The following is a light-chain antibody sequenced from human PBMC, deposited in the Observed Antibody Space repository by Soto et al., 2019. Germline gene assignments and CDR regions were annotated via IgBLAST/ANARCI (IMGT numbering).Light chain of an antibody. Sequence: EIVLTQSPGTLSLSPGERATLSCRASQGVSSTYLAWYQQRLGQAPRLLIFGASSRANGIPARFSASGSGTAFTLTINSLQSEDFALYYCQQCDNWPLITFGQGTRLEI. J-gene: IGKJ5*01. V-gene: IGKV3-20*01. CDR2: GAS. CDR3: QQCDNWPLIT. CDR1: QGVSSTY.